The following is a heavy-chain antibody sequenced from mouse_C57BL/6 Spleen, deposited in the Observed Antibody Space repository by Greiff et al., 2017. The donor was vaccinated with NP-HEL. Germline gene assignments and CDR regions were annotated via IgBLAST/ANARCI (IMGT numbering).Heavy chain of an antibody. V-gene: IGHV2-9*02. CDR2: IWAGGST. D-gene: IGHD1-3*01. Sequence: QVQLKESGPGLVAPSQSLSITCTVYGYSLTRYGVHWVRQPPGKGLEWLGLIWAGGSTNYNSALMSRLSISKDNSNSQVFLKMNSLQTDDTAMYYCARLEDIWGQGTTLTVSS. CDR1: GYSLTRYG. J-gene: IGHJ2*01. CDR3: ARLEDI.